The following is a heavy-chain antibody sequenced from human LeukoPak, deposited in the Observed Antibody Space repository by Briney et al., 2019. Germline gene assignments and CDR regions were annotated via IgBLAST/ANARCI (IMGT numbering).Heavy chain of an antibody. CDR1: GFTFSSYS. D-gene: IGHD5-12*01. CDR3: ARDWKVASGWFDP. Sequence: PGGSLRLSCAASGFTFSSYSMNWVRQAPGKGLEWVSSISSSSSYIYCADSVKGRFTISRDNAKNSLYLQMNSLRAEDTAVYYCARDWKVASGWFDPWGQGTLVTVSS. V-gene: IGHV3-21*01. CDR2: ISSSSSYI. J-gene: IGHJ5*02.